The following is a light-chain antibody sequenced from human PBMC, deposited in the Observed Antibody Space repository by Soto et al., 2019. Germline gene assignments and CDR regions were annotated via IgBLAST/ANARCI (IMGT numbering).Light chain of an antibody. Sequence: DIQMTQSPSSLSASVGDRVTITCQASQDISNYLNWYQQKPGKAPKILIYDASVLEAGVPSRFRGGGSGTHFTLPISSLQAEDVATYYCQQCDHLPPPFGGGPKVEIK. CDR3: QQCDHLPPP. CDR2: DAS. V-gene: IGKV1-33*01. CDR1: QDISNY. J-gene: IGKJ4*01.